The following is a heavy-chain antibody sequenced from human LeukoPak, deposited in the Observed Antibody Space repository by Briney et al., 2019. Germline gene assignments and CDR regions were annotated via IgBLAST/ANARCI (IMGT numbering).Heavy chain of an antibody. CDR2: ISSSGSTI. CDR3: AKDSSSKRGYSYGHLDY. J-gene: IGHJ4*02. Sequence: GGSLRLSCAASGFTFSSYEMNWVRQAPGKGLEWVSYISSSGSTIYYADSVKGRFTISRDNAKNSLYLQMNSLRAEDTAVYYCAKDSSSKRGYSYGHLDYWGQGTLVTVSS. D-gene: IGHD5-18*01. V-gene: IGHV3-48*03. CDR1: GFTFSSYE.